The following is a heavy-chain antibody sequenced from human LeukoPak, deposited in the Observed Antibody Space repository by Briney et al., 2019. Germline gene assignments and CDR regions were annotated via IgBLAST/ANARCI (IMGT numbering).Heavy chain of an antibody. J-gene: IGHJ4*02. CDR2: IYPGDSDT. CDR3: ARLPCSSTSCYADY. CDR1: GYRFTSYW. V-gene: IGHV5-51*01. D-gene: IGHD2-2*01. Sequence: GESLKISCKGAGYRFTSYWIGWVRQMPGKGLEWMVIIYPGDSDTRYSPSFQGQVTISADKSISTAYLQWSSLKASDTAMYYCARLPCSSTSCYADYWGQGTLVTVSS.